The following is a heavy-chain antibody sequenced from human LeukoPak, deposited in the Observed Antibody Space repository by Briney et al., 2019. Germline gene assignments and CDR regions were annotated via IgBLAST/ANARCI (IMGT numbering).Heavy chain of an antibody. V-gene: IGHV3-23*01. CDR1: GFTFSSYA. Sequence: PGGSLRLSCAASGFTFSSYAMSWVRQAPGKGLEWVSAISGSGGSTYYADSVKGRFTISRDNSKNTLYLQMNSLRSDDTAVYYCARDKGQTPALFDYWGQGTMVTVSS. J-gene: IGHJ4*02. CDR2: ISGSGGST. CDR3: ARDKGQTPALFDY.